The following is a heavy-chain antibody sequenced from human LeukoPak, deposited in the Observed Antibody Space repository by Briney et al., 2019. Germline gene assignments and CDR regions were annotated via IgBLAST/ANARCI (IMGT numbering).Heavy chain of an antibody. CDR2: IYSGGST. Sequence: GGSLRLSCAASGFTVSSNYMSWVRQAPGKGLEWVSVIYSGGSTYYADSVKGRFTISRDNPKNTLYLQMNSLRAEDTAVFYCAREPAYTYYDSAGGPFDYWGQGTLVTVSS. D-gene: IGHD3-22*01. CDR1: GFTVSSNY. V-gene: IGHV3-53*01. J-gene: IGHJ4*02. CDR3: AREPAYTYYDSAGGPFDY.